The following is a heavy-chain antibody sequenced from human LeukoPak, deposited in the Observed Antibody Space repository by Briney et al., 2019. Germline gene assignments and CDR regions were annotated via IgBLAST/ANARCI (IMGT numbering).Heavy chain of an antibody. CDR2: ITGSGGRT. CDR1: GFTFSTYG. CDR3: ARDQGFSYYYYYMDV. J-gene: IGHJ6*03. Sequence: GGSLRLSCEVSGFTFSTYGMSWVRQAPGKGLEWVSAITGSGGRTYYADSVKGRFTISRDNSRNTLYLQMNSLRAEDTAVYYCARDQGFSYYYYYMDVWGKGTTVTVSS. D-gene: IGHD3-3*01. V-gene: IGHV3-23*01.